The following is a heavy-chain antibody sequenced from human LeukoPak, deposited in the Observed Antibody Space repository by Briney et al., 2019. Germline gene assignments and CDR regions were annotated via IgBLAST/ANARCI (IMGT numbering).Heavy chain of an antibody. V-gene: IGHV3-48*04. CDR2: ISSSGSTI. CDR3: ARAEQWLANFDY. CDR1: GFTFSSYW. D-gene: IGHD6-19*01. Sequence: PGGFLRLSCAASGFTFSSYWMSWVRQAPGKGLEWVSYISSSGSTIYYADSVKGRFTISRDNAKNSLYLQMNSLRAEDTAVYYCARAEQWLANFDYWGQGTLVTVSS. J-gene: IGHJ4*02.